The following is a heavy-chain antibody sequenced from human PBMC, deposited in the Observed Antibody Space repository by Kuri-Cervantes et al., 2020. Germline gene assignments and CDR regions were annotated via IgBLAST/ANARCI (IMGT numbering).Heavy chain of an antibody. CDR3: ANYPLSPVGGSGWYSDY. J-gene: IGHJ4*02. CDR1: GFTFGSSA. Sequence: GESLKISCAASGFTFGSSAMNWVRQAPGKGLEWVSTISDSGGRTYYADSVKGRFTMSRDNSKNMLYLQMNSLRAEDTAVYYCANYPLSPVGGSGWYSDYWGQGTLVTVSS. V-gene: IGHV3-23*01. D-gene: IGHD6-19*01. CDR2: ISDSGGRT.